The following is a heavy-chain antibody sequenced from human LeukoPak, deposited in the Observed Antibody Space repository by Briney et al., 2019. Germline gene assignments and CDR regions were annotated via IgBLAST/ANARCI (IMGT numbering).Heavy chain of an antibody. CDR2: INGGNGNT. J-gene: IGHJ4*02. V-gene: IGHV1-3*01. Sequence: ASVKVSCKTSGYTFTSNAMHWVRQAPGQRLEWMGWINGGNGNTKYSQNFQGRVTFTRDTSASTAYMELNSLRSEDTSVYYCARAWIYYDGSGYYDYWGQGTLVTVSS. D-gene: IGHD3-22*01. CDR3: ARAWIYYDGSGYYDY. CDR1: GYTFTSNA.